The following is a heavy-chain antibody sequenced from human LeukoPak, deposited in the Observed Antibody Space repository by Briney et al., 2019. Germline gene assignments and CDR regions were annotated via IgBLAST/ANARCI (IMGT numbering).Heavy chain of an antibody. J-gene: IGHJ5*02. D-gene: IGHD4/OR15-4a*01. CDR2: IYYSGST. V-gene: IGHV4-59*08. CDR1: GGSISSYY. CDR3: ATQGASTLPHWFDP. Sequence: SETLSLTCTVSGGSISSYYWRWIRQPPGKGLEWIGYIYYSGSTNYNPSLKSRVTISVDTSKNQFSLKLSSVTAADTAVYYCATQGASTLPHWFDPWGQGTLVTVSS.